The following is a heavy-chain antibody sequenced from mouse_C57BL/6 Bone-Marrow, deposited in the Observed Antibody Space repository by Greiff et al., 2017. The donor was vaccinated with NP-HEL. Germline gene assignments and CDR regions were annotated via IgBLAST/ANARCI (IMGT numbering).Heavy chain of an antibody. Sequence: EVKVVESGGGLVKPGGSLKLSCAASGFTFSSYAMSWVRQTPEKRLEWVATISDGGSYTYYPDNVKGRFTISRDNAKNNLYLQMSHLKSEDTAMYYCAALLRYLYYAMDDWGQGTSVTVSS. D-gene: IGHD1-1*01. CDR3: AALLRYLYYAMDD. V-gene: IGHV5-4*03. J-gene: IGHJ4*01. CDR2: ISDGGSYT. CDR1: GFTFSSYA.